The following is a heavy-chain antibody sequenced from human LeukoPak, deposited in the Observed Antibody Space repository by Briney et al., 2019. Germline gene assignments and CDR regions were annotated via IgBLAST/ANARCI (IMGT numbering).Heavy chain of an antibody. V-gene: IGHV4-39*07. CDR2: IYYSGKA. CDR3: ARSLDSGDFPPYTWFDP. D-gene: IGHD3-10*01. J-gene: IGHJ5*02. CDR1: NGSVNSNSDY. Sequence: PSETLSLTCSIYNGSVNSNSDYWGWIRQPPGKGLEWIGNIYYSGKAYYNWSLKSRVTMSVDTSKNQFSLTLRSVTAADTAVYYCARSLDSGDFPPYTWFDPWGQGTLVTVSS.